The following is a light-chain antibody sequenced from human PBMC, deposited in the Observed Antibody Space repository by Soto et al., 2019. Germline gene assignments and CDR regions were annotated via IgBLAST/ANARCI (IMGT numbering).Light chain of an antibody. J-gene: IGLJ2*01. V-gene: IGLV2-11*01. CDR2: DVT. Sequence: QAALTQPRSVSGSPGQSVTISCTGTSSDVGGYDYVSWFQQHPGKAPKVIIFDVTKRPSGVPDRFSGSKSGNTASLTISGLQTEDEADYYCCAFAGNYILVFGGGTKLTV. CDR3: CAFAGNYILV. CDR1: SSDVGGYDY.